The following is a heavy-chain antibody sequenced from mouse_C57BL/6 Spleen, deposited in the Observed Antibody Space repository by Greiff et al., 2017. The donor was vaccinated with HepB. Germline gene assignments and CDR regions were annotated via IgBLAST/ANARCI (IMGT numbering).Heavy chain of an antibody. V-gene: IGHV1-81*01. CDR3: ALYYSNYYYAMDY. CDR2: IYPRSGNT. J-gene: IGHJ4*01. Sequence: QVQLQQSGAELARPGASVKLSCKASGYTFTSYGISWVKQRTGQGLEWIGEIYPRSGNTYYNEKFKGKATLTADKSSSTEYMELRSLTSEDAAVYFCALYYSNYYYAMDYWGQGTSVTVSS. CDR1: GYTFTSYG. D-gene: IGHD2-5*01.